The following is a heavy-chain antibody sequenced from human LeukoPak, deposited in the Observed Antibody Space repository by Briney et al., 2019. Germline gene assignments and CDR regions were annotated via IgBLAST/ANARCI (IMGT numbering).Heavy chain of an antibody. CDR2: ISWNSGSI. CDR3: AKDKGSYGYVRGLGFDY. Sequence: PGGSLRLSCAASGFTFDDYAMHWVRQAPGKGLEWVSGISWNSGSIGYADSVKGRFTISRDNAKNSLYQQMNSLRAEDTALYYCAKDKGSYGYVRGLGFDYWGQGTLVTVSS. D-gene: IGHD5-18*01. V-gene: IGHV3-9*01. CDR1: GFTFDDYA. J-gene: IGHJ4*02.